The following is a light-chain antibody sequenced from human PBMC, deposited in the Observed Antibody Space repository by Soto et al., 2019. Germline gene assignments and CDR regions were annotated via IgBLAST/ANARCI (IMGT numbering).Light chain of an antibody. CDR3: QQRSNWPPNFT. CDR2: DAS. V-gene: IGKV3-11*01. CDR1: QSVSSY. Sequence: EIVLTQSPATLSLSPGERATLSCRASQSVSSYLAWYQQKPGQAPRLLIYDASNRATGIPARFSGSGSGTDFSLTLSSLEPEDFAVYYCQQRSNWPPNFTFGGGTKVEIK. J-gene: IGKJ4*01.